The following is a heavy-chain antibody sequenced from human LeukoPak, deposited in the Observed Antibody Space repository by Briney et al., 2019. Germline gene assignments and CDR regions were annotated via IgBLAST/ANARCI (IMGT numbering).Heavy chain of an antibody. V-gene: IGHV3-30*02. CDR2: IRYDGNNK. CDR3: AKGPVVTFDI. CDR1: GFTFSDYA. Sequence: AGGFLRLSCAASGFTFSDYAMHWVRQAPGKGLEWVAFIRYDGNNKYYADSVKGRFTISRDNSKNTQYLQMNSLRPEDTAVYYCAKGPVVTFDIWGQGTMVTVSS. J-gene: IGHJ3*02. D-gene: IGHD2-15*01.